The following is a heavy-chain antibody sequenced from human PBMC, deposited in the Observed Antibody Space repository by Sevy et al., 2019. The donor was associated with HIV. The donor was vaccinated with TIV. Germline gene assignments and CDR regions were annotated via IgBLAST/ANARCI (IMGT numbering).Heavy chain of an antibody. CDR2: IIPIFGTA. J-gene: IGHJ3*02. CDR1: GGTFSSYA. Sequence: ASVKVSCKASGGTFSSYAISWVRQAPGQGLEWMGGIIPIFGTANYAQKFQGRVTITADESTSTAYMELSSLRSEDTAVYYCARSPSDSDGGGDAFDIWGQGTMVTVSS. V-gene: IGHV1-69*13. D-gene: IGHD2-15*01. CDR3: ARSPSDSDGGGDAFDI.